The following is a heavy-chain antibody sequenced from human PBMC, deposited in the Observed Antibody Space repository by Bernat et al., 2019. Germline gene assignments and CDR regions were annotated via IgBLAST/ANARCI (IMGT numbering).Heavy chain of an antibody. CDR2: IWYDGSNK. J-gene: IGHJ4*02. Sequence: QVQLVESGGGVVQPGRSLRLSCAASGFSFRTYGMHWVRQAPGKGLEWVAVIWYDGSNKYYADSVKGRFTISRDNSKNTLYLQMNSLRAEDTAVYYCGRDWSFYGFFDYWGQGTLVTVSS. D-gene: IGHD2/OR15-2a*01. V-gene: IGHV3-33*01. CDR1: GFSFRTYG. CDR3: GRDWSFYGFFDY.